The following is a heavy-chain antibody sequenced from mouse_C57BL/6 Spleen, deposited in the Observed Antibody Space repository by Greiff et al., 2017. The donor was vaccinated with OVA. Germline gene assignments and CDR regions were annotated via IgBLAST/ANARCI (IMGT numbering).Heavy chain of an antibody. Sequence: QVQLQQSGAELVRPGASVTLSCKASGYTFTDYEMHWVKQTPVHGLEWIGAIDPETGGTAYNQKFKGKAILTADKSSSTAYMELRSLTSEDSAVYYCTRREAYGNYFDYWGQGTTLTVSS. CDR1: GYTFTDYE. V-gene: IGHV1-15*01. CDR3: TRREAYGNYFDY. J-gene: IGHJ2*01. CDR2: IDPETGGT. D-gene: IGHD2-1*01.